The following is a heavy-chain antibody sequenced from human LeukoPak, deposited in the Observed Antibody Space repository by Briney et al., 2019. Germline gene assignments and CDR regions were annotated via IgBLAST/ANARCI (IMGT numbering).Heavy chain of an antibody. Sequence: PSETLSLTCAVYGGSFSGYYWSWIRQPPGKGLEWIGEINHSGSTNYNPSLKSRVTISVDKSKNQFSLKLSSVTAADTVVYYCARNGGNSDFDYWGQGTLVTVSS. D-gene: IGHD4-23*01. CDR3: ARNGGNSDFDY. J-gene: IGHJ4*02. V-gene: IGHV4-34*01. CDR1: GGSFSGYY. CDR2: INHSGST.